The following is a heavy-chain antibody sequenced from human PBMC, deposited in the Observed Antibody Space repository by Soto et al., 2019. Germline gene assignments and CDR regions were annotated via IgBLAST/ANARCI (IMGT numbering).Heavy chain of an antibody. CDR2: SKNKANGYTM. Sequence: EVQVVESGGGLVQPGGSLRLSCAVSGPTFSDYYFDWVRQSPGKGLEWVGRSKNKANGYTMEYAASVKGRFTISRDDSKNSVFLQMSSLRTEDTAVYYCVIVGRTSWGHGTTVTVPS. CDR1: GPTFSDYY. V-gene: IGHV3-72*01. J-gene: IGHJ3*01. CDR3: VIVGRTS. D-gene: IGHD3-3*01.